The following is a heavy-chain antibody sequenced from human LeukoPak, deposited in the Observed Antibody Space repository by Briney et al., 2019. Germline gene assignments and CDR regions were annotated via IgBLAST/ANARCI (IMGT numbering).Heavy chain of an antibody. V-gene: IGHV4-34*01. J-gene: IGHJ4*02. D-gene: IGHD3-16*01. CDR3: ARDQFGVLGY. Sequence: SETLSLTCAVYGGSFSGYYWSWIRQPPGKGLEWIGEINHSGSTNYNPSLKSRVTISVDTSKNQFSLKLSSVTAADTAVYYCARDQFGVLGYWGQGTLVTVSS. CDR1: GGSFSGYY. CDR2: INHSGST.